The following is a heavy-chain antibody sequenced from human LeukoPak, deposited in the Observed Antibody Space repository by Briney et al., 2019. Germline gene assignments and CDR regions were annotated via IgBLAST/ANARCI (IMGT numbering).Heavy chain of an antibody. Sequence: GGSLRLSCAASGFSFSRYWMSWVRQAPGKGLEWVANIKQDGSEKYYVDSVKGRFTISRDNAKNSRYLQMNSLGVEDTAVYYCARLGYYCSGGSCYLAYFDYWGQGTLVTVSS. D-gene: IGHD2-15*01. CDR2: IKQDGSEK. CDR1: GFSFSRYW. CDR3: ARLGYYCSGGSCYLAYFDY. J-gene: IGHJ4*02. V-gene: IGHV3-7*01.